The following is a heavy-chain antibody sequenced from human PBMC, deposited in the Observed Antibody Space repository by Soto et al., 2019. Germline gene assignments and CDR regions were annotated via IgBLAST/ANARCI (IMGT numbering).Heavy chain of an antibody. CDR2: INHSGST. D-gene: IGHD3-10*01. V-gene: IGHV4-34*01. J-gene: IGHJ5*02. CDR1: GGSFSCYY. Sequence: EXLSLTCAVYGGSFSCYYWSWIRQPPGKGLEWIGEINHSGSTNYNPSLKSRVTISVDTSKNQFSLKLSSVTAADTAVYYCARGGYYGSGSYLSDLLSFRFDHWGQGTLVTVSS. CDR3: ARGGYYGSGSYLSDLLSFRFDH.